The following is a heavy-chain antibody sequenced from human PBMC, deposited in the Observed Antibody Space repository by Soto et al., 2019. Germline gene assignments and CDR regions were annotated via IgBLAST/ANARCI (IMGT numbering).Heavy chain of an antibody. CDR3: AKTAEYSSSSIES. J-gene: IGHJ4*02. Sequence: PGGSLRLSCAASGFTFSSYAMTWVRQAPGKGLEWVSGISGRGGSTYHADSVKGRFTISRDNSKNTLSLQMNRMGAEDTAVYYCAKTAEYSSSSIESWGQGTPVTVSS. V-gene: IGHV3-23*01. CDR1: GFTFSSYA. D-gene: IGHD6-6*01. CDR2: ISGRGGST.